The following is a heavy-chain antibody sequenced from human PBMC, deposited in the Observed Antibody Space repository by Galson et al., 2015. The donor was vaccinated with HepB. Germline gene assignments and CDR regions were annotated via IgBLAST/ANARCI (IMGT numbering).Heavy chain of an antibody. CDR3: AKGRPGIVVVPAAV. D-gene: IGHD2-2*01. V-gene: IGHV3-23*01. CDR1: GFTFSHYA. Sequence: SLRLSCAASGFTFSHYAMSWVRQAPGKGLEWVSGIGDGGDSTYYTDPVKGRFTISRDNSKNTLYLQMNSLRAEDTAVYYCAKGRPGIVVVPAAVWGPGILVTVST. CDR2: IGDGGDST. J-gene: IGHJ4*02.